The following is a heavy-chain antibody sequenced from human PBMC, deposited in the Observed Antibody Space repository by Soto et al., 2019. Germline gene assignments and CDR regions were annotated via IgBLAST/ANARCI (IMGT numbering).Heavy chain of an antibody. CDR3: ARPRDGWYFDL. V-gene: IGHV3-30-3*01. CDR2: ISYDGSNK. Sequence: QVQLVESGGGVVQPGRSLRLSCAASGFTFSSYAMHWVRQAPGKGLEWVAVISYDGSNKYYADSVKGRFTISRDNSKNTLHLQMNSLRAEDTAVYYCARPRDGWYFDLWGRGTLVTVSS. J-gene: IGHJ2*01. CDR1: GFTFSSYA.